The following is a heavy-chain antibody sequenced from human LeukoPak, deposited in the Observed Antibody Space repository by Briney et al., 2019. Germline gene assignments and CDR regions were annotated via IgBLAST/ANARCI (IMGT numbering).Heavy chain of an antibody. Sequence: GGSLRLSCAASGFTVSSSYMSWVRQAPGKGLEWVSVIHSGGRTYYADSVKGRFTISRDNSKNTLYLQMNSLRAEDTAVYYCAKDQGGYEGSFDYWGQGTLVTVSS. D-gene: IGHD5-12*01. V-gene: IGHV3-66*01. CDR2: IHSGGRT. CDR3: AKDQGGYEGSFDY. CDR1: GFTVSSSY. J-gene: IGHJ4*02.